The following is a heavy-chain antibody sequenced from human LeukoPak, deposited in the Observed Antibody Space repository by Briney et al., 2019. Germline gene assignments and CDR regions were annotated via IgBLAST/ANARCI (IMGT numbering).Heavy chain of an antibody. CDR2: ISAYNGNA. V-gene: IGHV1-18*01. D-gene: IGHD6-19*01. Sequence: ASVKVSCKASGYTFTSYGISWVRQAPGQGLEWMGWISAYNGNANYAQKLQGRVTMTTDTSTSTAYMELRSLRSDDTAVYYCARVQWLVHPTDYWGQGTLVTVSS. J-gene: IGHJ4*02. CDR1: GYTFTSYG. CDR3: ARVQWLVHPTDY.